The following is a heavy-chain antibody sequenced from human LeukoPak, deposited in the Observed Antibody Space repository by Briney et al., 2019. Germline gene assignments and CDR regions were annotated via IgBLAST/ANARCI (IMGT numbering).Heavy chain of an antibody. CDR3: AKEATIHYYYYYYMDV. V-gene: IGHV3-43D*03. CDR2: INWDGGST. D-gene: IGHD5-12*01. CDR1: GFTFDDYA. Sequence: PGGSLRLSCAATGFTFDDYAMHWVRQAPGKGLEGVSIINWDGGSTYADSVKGRFTISRDNSKNSLYLQMNSLRAEDSALYYCAKEATIHYYYYYYMDVWGKGTTVTVSS. J-gene: IGHJ6*03.